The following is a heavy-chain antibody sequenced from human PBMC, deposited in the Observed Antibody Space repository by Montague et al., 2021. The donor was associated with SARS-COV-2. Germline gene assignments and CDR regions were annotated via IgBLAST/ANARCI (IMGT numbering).Heavy chain of an antibody. D-gene: IGHD1-26*01. Sequence: SLRLSCAASGFTFSTYAMSWVRQAQGKGLEWVSAITGSGGGTYYAGSVKGRFTISKDNSKNMLYLQMNSLRAEDTAVYYCAKDQVYSGSYFADWGQGTLVTVSS. J-gene: IGHJ4*02. CDR1: GFTFSTYA. CDR3: AKDQVYSGSYFAD. CDR2: ITGSGGGT. V-gene: IGHV3-23*01.